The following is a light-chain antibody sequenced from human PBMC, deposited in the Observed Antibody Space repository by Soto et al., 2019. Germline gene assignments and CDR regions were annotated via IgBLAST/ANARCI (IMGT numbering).Light chain of an antibody. CDR2: DAS. V-gene: IGKV1-33*01. CDR3: QQYDKLVT. CDR1: QDIRNY. Sequence: DIQMTQSPSALSASTGDRVTITCQASQDIRNYLNWYQQKPGKAPKLLIYDASKLQTGVPSRFRGRGSGTTFTFIISRLQPEDFAIYYCQQYDKLVTFGQGTKVEMK. J-gene: IGKJ1*01.